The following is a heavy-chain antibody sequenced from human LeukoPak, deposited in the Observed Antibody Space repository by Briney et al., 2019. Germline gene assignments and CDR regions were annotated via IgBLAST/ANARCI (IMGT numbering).Heavy chain of an antibody. D-gene: IGHD6-13*01. J-gene: IGHJ3*02. CDR2: IYHSGST. CDR1: GGSISSSGYY. Sequence: PSETLSLTCTVSGGSISSSGYYWGWIRQPPGKGLEWIGYIYHSGSTYYNLSLRSRVTISVDGSKNQFSLKLSSVTAADTAVYYCASYSSWLEFDAFDIWGQGTMVTVSS. CDR3: ASYSSWLEFDAFDI. V-gene: IGHV4-39*07.